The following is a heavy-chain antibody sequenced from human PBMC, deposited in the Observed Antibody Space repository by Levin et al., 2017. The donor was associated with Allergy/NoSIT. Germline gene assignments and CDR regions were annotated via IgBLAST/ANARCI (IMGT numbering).Heavy chain of an antibody. CDR1: FFSLLLFFSY. CDR2: IYYSGST. V-gene: IGHV4-31*03. CDR3: ARGHTVTNHYFDY. J-gene: IGHJ4*02. Sequence: LSLPFPFSFFSLLLFFSYWSWIRQHPGKGLEWIGYIYYSGSTYYNPSLKSRVTLSVDTSKNQFSLKLSSVTAADTAVYYCARGHTVTNHYFDYWGQGTLVTVSS. D-gene: IGHD4-17*01.